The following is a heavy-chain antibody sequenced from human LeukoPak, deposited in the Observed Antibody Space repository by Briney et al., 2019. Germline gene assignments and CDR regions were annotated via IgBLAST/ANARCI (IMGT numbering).Heavy chain of an antibody. Sequence: GGSLRLSCAASGFTFSSYAMSWVRQAPGKGLEWVSTISGSGGSTYYADSEKGRFTISRDNSKNTLYLQMHSLRAEDTAVYYCAKAQVPYSSGPIGIQHWGQGTLVTVSS. CDR2: ISGSGGST. J-gene: IGHJ1*01. CDR1: GFTFSSYA. D-gene: IGHD6-19*01. V-gene: IGHV3-23*01. CDR3: AKAQVPYSSGPIGIQH.